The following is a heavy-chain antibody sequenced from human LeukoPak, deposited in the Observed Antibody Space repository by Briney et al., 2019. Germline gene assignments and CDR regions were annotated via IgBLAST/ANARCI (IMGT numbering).Heavy chain of an antibody. CDR2: IYRSGRT. D-gene: IGHD2/OR15-2a*01. J-gene: IGHJ3*02. V-gene: IGHV3-53*01. CDR1: GFTVSSDY. CDR3: ASCNSGDASISKHGDAFDI. Sequence: PGGSLRLSCAVSGFTVSSDYLGWVRQAPGKGLEWISVIYRSGRTYYADSVKGRFTISRDNSKNSLYLQMNSLRAEDTAVYYCASCNSGDASISKHGDAFDIWGQGTMVTVSS.